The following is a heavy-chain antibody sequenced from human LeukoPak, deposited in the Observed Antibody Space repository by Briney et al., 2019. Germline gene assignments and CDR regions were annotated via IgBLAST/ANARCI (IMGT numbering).Heavy chain of an antibody. Sequence: SETLSLTCGVYGGSFSAYYWSWIRQPPGKGLEWIGEINHSGSTNYNPSLKSRVTISVDTSKNQFSLKLSSVTAADTAVYYCARRPGYMDVWGKGTTVTVSS. CDR2: INHSGST. V-gene: IGHV4-34*01. CDR3: ARRPGYMDV. CDR1: GGSFSAYY. J-gene: IGHJ6*03.